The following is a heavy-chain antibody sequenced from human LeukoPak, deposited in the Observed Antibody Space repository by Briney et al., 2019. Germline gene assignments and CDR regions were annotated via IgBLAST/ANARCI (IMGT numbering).Heavy chain of an antibody. D-gene: IGHD5-12*01. Sequence: SETLSLTCTVSGGSISSYYWSWIRQPPGKELEWIGYIYYSGSTYYNPSLKSRVTISVDTSKNQFSLKLSSVTAADTAVYYCARATPYTPWGQGTLVTVSS. CDR3: ARATPYTP. J-gene: IGHJ5*02. CDR1: GGSISSYY. CDR2: IYYSGST. V-gene: IGHV4-59*06.